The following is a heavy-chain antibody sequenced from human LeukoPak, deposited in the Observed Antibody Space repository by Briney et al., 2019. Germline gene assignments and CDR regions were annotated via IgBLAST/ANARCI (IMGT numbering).Heavy chain of an antibody. CDR1: GDSISGYY. V-gene: IGHV4-59*01. Sequence: SETLSLTCSVSGDSISGYYWSWVRQPPGRGLEWIGYIYYTGTTKYDPSLESRVTMSVDTSKNQFSLRLSSVTAADTATYYCARLNRLQYFVYLDYYYHAMDVWGKGTAVTVSS. CDR2: IYYTGTT. J-gene: IGHJ6*04. D-gene: IGHD3-9*01. CDR3: ARLNRLQYFVYLDYYYHAMDV.